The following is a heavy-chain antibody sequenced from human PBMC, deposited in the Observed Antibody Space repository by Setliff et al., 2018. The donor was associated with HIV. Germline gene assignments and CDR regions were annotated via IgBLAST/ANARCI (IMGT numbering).Heavy chain of an antibody. V-gene: IGHV4-59*01. CDR2: IFDSENI. D-gene: IGHD3-22*01. Sequence: SETLSLTCSVSNDSITYYYWNWIRQPPGKGLEWIGNIFDSENINYNPSLKSRVTMSVDTSKNQFSLKLSSVTAADTAVYYCARQITSVTTEKLVVNDAFDIWGQGIMVTVSS. J-gene: IGHJ3*02. CDR3: ARQITSVTTEKLVVNDAFDI. CDR1: NDSITYYY.